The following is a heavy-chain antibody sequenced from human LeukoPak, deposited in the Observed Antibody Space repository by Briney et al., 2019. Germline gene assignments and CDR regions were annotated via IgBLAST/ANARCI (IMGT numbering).Heavy chain of an antibody. Sequence: GGSLRLSCAASGFTFSSYSMNWVRQAPGKGLEWVSSISSSSSYIYYADSVKGGFTISRDNAKNSLYLQMNSLRAEDTAVYYCAREARRESSGWFVEYWGQGTLVTVSS. CDR3: AREARRESSGWFVEY. CDR2: ISSSSSYI. V-gene: IGHV3-21*01. J-gene: IGHJ4*02. CDR1: GFTFSSYS. D-gene: IGHD6-19*01.